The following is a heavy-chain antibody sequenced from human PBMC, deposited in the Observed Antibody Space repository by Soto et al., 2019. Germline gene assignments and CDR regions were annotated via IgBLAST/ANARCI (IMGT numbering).Heavy chain of an antibody. CDR1: GFTFSSYE. D-gene: IGHD3-9*01. V-gene: IGHV3-48*03. CDR3: AREASGDKYDILTGAYPASYYYYGMDV. J-gene: IGHJ6*02. Sequence: PGGSLRLSCAASGFTFSSYEMNWVRQAPGKGLEWVSYISSSGSTIYYADSVKGRFTISRDNAKNSLYLQMNSLRAEDTAVYYCAREASGDKYDILTGAYPASYYYYGMDVWGQGTTVTVSS. CDR2: ISSSGSTI.